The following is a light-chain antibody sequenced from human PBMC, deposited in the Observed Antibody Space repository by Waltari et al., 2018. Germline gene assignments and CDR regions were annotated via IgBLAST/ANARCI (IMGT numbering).Light chain of an antibody. CDR1: SLRTYS. Sequence: SSELTQDPAVSVALGQTVPITCQGHSLRTYSATWYPQKPGQAPLLVLYGENNRPSGIPDRFSGSSSGNTASLTITEAQAEDEADYYCDSRDSSGNLWVFGGGTKLTVV. J-gene: IGLJ3*02. CDR3: DSRDSSGNLWV. V-gene: IGLV3-19*01. CDR2: GEN.